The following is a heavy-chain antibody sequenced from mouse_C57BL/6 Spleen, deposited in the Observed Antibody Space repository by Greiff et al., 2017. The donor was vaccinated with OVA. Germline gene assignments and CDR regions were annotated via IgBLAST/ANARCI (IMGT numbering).Heavy chain of an antibody. CDR1: GFTFSSYT. CDR2: ISGGGGNT. D-gene: IGHD1-1*01. V-gene: IGHV5-9*01. CDR3: ARHELYAMDY. Sequence: EVMLVESGGGLVKPGGSLKLSCAASGFTFSSYTMSWVRQTPEKRLEWVATISGGGGNTYYPDSVKGRFTISRDNAKNTLYLQMSSLRSEDTALYYCARHELYAMDYWGQGTSVTVSS. J-gene: IGHJ4*01.